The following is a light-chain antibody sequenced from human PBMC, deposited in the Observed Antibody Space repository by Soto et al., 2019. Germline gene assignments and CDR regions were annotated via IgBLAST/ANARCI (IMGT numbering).Light chain of an antibody. J-gene: IGKJ4*01. Sequence: DIQMTQSPSSVSASVGDRVTITCRASQGVSGWLAWYQQKPGKAPKLLIYSVSSLQSGVPARFSDSGSGTDFALTISSLQPDDFATYYCQQANGFPVAFGGGTRVEMK. V-gene: IGKV1-12*01. CDR3: QQANGFPVA. CDR2: SVS. CDR1: QGVSGW.